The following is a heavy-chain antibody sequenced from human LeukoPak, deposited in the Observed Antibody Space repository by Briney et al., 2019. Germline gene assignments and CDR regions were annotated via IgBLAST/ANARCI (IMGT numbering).Heavy chain of an antibody. Sequence: SETLSLTCTVSGGSISTYYWSWIRQPPGKGLEWIGYIYYSGSTNYNPSLKSRVTISVDTSKNQFSLKLSSVTAADTAVYYCARADYDSSGMGAFDIWGQGTMVTVSS. CDR2: IYYSGST. J-gene: IGHJ3*02. D-gene: IGHD3-22*01. CDR3: ARADYDSSGMGAFDI. CDR1: GGSISTYY. V-gene: IGHV4-59*12.